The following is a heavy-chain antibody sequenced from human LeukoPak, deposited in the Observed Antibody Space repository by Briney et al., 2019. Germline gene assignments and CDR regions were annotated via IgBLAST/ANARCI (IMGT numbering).Heavy chain of an antibody. J-gene: IGHJ6*03. V-gene: IGHV1-69*05. D-gene: IGHD3-22*01. Sequence: SVKVSCKASGGTFSSYAISWVRQAPGQGLEWMGRIIPIFGTANYAQKFQGRVTITTDESTSTAYMELSSLRSEDTAVYYCASEYHYDSSGYYDNYMDVWGKGTTVTVSS. CDR3: ASEYHYDSSGYYDNYMDV. CDR1: GGTFSSYA. CDR2: IIPIFGTA.